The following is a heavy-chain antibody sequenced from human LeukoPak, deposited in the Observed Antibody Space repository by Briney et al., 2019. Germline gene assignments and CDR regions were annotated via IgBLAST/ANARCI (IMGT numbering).Heavy chain of an antibody. J-gene: IGHJ3*01. CDR3: ARHGVGITIFP. V-gene: IGHV5-10-1*01. Sequence: GESLKISFKGSGXSFTSYWISWVRQMPGKGLEWMGRIDPSDSYTNYSPSFQGHVTISADKSISTAYLQWSSLKASDTAMYYCARHGVGITIFPWGQGTMVTVSS. D-gene: IGHD3-9*01. CDR1: GXSFTSYW. CDR2: IDPSDSYT.